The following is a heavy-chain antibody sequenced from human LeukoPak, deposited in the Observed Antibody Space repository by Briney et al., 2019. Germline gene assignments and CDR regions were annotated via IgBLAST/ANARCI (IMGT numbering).Heavy chain of an antibody. Sequence: GGSLRLSCAASGFTFSGCAMTWVRQAPGKGLEWVSAISASGGSTDYADSGKGRFTISRDNSKNTLYLQMNSLRAEDTGVYYCAKVMEQRLYFYYYDMDVWGQGTMVIVSS. J-gene: IGHJ6*02. CDR2: ISASGGST. CDR1: GFTFSGCA. CDR3: AKVMEQRLYFYYYDMDV. D-gene: IGHD1-26*01. V-gene: IGHV3-23*01.